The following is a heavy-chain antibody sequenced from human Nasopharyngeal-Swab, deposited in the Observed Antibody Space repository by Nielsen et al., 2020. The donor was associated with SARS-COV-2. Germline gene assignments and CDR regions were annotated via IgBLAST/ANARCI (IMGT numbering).Heavy chain of an antibody. J-gene: IGHJ3*02. CDR2: IRSKTYGGAP. CDR3: ARSVGSFYGQGAFDI. Sequence: GGSLRLSCTTSGFTFGDYAMSWFRQAPGEGLEWVGFIRSKTYGGAPEYAASVKGRFTISRDGAESIAYLQMNSLETEDTGVYYCARSVGSFYGQGAFDIWGQGTMVTVSS. CDR1: GFTFGDYA. D-gene: IGHD1-26*01. V-gene: IGHV3-49*01.